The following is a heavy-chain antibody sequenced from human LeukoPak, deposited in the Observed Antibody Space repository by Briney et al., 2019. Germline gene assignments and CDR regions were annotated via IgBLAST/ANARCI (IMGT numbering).Heavy chain of an antibody. Sequence: SETLSLTCTVSDYSISSGYYWGWIRQPPGKGMEWLGSISYSGRTYYKPSLKSRVTISLDTPKNQFSLKMTSVTAADTAVYYCARVGPLLWFGEDHSSNWFDPWGQGTLVTVSS. D-gene: IGHD3-10*01. CDR1: DYSISSGYY. J-gene: IGHJ5*02. V-gene: IGHV4-38-2*02. CDR3: ARVGPLLWFGEDHSSNWFDP. CDR2: ISYSGRT.